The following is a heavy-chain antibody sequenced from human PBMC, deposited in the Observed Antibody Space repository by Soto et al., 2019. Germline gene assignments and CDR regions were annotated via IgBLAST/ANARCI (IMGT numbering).Heavy chain of an antibody. V-gene: IGHV1-69*01. CDR1: GGTFSSFT. CDR3: AKDRRADWESYYYYAMDV. Sequence: QVQLVQSGAEVKKPGSSVKVSCQASGGTFSSFTISWVRQAPGQGLEWMVGIIPIYGTANYAQKFQGRVTITADESTRTAYMELSSLRSEDTAVYYCAKDRRADWESYYYYAMDVWGQGTTVTVSS. J-gene: IGHJ6*02. CDR2: IIPIYGTA. D-gene: IGHD1-26*01.